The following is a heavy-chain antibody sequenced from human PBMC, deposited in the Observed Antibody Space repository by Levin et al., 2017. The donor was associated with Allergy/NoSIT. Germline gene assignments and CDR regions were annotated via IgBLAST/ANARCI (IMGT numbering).Heavy chain of an antibody. CDR1: AFTFSSYS. CDR2: ISPSSSYI. CDR3: ARLAVADAFDI. Sequence: PGGSLRLSCAASAFTFSSYSMNWVRQAPGKGLEWVSSISPSSSYIYYADSVKGQFTISRDNAKNSLYLQMNSLRAEDTAVYYCARLAVADAFDIWGQGTMVTVSS. V-gene: IGHV3-21*01. D-gene: IGHD6-19*01. J-gene: IGHJ3*02.